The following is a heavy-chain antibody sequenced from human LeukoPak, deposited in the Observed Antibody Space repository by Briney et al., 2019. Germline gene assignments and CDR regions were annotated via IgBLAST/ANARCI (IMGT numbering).Heavy chain of an antibody. CDR1: GFTFSSYA. J-gene: IGHJ4*02. D-gene: IGHD3-10*01. Sequence: GGSLRLSCAASGFTFSSYAMSWVRQAAGKGLEWVSAISGSGGSTYYADSVKGRFTISRDNPKNTLYLQMNSLRAEDTAVYYCDIFGEDFDYWGQGTLVTVSS. CDR2: ISGSGGST. V-gene: IGHV3-23*01. CDR3: DIFGEDFDY.